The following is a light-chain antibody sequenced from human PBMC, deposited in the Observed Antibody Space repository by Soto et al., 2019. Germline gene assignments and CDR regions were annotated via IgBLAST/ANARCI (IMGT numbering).Light chain of an antibody. Sequence: DIQMTQSPSSLSASVGDRVTITCQASQDISEYLNWYQQKPGKAPNLLIHDASNLETGVPSRFSGSGSGTHFTFTISSLQPEDFATYYCQQYDNLPLSFGGGTKVDIK. V-gene: IGKV1-33*01. CDR3: QQYDNLPLS. CDR2: DAS. CDR1: QDISEY. J-gene: IGKJ4*01.